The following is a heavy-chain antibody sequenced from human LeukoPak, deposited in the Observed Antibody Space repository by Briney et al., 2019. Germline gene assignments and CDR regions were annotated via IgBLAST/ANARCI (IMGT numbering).Heavy chain of an antibody. CDR3: ARATYYYDSSGYYPH. V-gene: IGHV3-20*04. D-gene: IGHD3-22*01. CDR2: INWNGGST. Sequence: GGSLRLSCAASGFTFGDYGMSWVRHAPGKGLEWVSGINWNGGSTGYADSVKGRFTISRDNAKNSLYLQMNSLRAEDTALYYCARATYYYDSSGYYPHWGQGTLVTVSS. J-gene: IGHJ4*02. CDR1: GFTFGDYG.